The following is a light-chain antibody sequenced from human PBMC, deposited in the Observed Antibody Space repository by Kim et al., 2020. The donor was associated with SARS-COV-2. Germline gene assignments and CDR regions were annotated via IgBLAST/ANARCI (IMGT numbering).Light chain of an antibody. CDR3: QHYNSWPLT. CDR2: GFS. V-gene: IGKV3D-15*01. CDR1: EAIGHD. J-gene: IGKJ4*01. Sequence: EIVLTQSPATLSVSPGERVSLSCRASEAIGHDLAWYQQKPGQAPRLLIYGFSTRATGIPDRFSGSGSGTDFTLTISSLQSEDFALYSCQHYNSWPLTFGGGTKVDIK.